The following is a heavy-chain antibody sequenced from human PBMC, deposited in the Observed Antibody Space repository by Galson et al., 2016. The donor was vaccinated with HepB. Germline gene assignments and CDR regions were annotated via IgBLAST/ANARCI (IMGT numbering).Heavy chain of an antibody. CDR1: EFTFTSYA. Sequence: SLRLSCAASEFTFTSYAMSWVRQAPGKGLGWVSSINNSGGRTHYADSVKGRFTISRDNSKNTLFLQMNSLRAEDTALYYCAKDRWTGQLLPHGFDYWGQGTLVTDSS. D-gene: IGHD6-6*01. CDR2: INNSGGRT. J-gene: IGHJ4*02. V-gene: IGHV3-23*01. CDR3: AKDRWTGQLLPHGFDY.